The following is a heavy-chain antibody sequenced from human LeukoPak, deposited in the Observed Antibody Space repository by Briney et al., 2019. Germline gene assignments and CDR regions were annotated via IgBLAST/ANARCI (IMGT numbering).Heavy chain of an antibody. J-gene: IGHJ4*02. CDR3: ARGGKQWRGGNYFDS. V-gene: IGHV1-3*03. CDR2: ITTGRGDT. CDR1: GYTFTDYA. Sequence: ASVEVSCKPSGYTFTDYALHSVRPAPGQSLEWMGWITTGRGDTQYSQEFQRRITITRDKSASTVYMDLSDLRSEDTAVYYCARGGKQWRGGNYFDSWGQGTLVAVSS. D-gene: IGHD6-19*01.